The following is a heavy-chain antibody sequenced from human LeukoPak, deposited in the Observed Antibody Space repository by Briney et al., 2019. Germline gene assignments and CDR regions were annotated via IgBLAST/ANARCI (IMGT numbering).Heavy chain of an antibody. Sequence: SETLSLTCTVSGSSISSSSHYWGWIRQPPGKWLEWIGSIYYSGSTFHNPSLKTRVTMSVDTSTNQFSLNLSSVTAADTAVYYGARRSGTVACKYFDYWGQGTLVTVSS. V-gene: IGHV4-39*01. J-gene: IGHJ4*02. CDR2: IYYSGST. CDR1: GSSISSSSHY. CDR3: ARRSGTVACKYFDY. D-gene: IGHD2-15*01.